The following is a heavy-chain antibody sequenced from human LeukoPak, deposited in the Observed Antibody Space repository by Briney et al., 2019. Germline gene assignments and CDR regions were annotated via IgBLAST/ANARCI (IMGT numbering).Heavy chain of an antibody. CDR1: GFTFSDYY. V-gene: IGHV3-11*01. D-gene: IGHD2-2*01. CDR2: ISSSGSTI. CDR3: AREGYCSSTSCSPIYYYGMDV. J-gene: IGHJ6*02. Sequence: GGSLRLSCAASGFTFSDYYMSWIRQAPGEGLEWVSYISSSGSTIYYADSVKGRFTISRDNAKNSLYLQMNSLRAEDTAVYYCAREGYCSSTSCSPIYYYGMDVWGQGTTVTVSS.